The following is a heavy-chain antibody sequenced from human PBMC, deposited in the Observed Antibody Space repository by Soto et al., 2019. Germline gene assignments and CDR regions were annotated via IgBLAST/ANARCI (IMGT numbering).Heavy chain of an antibody. D-gene: IGHD3-22*01. CDR1: GGTFSSYA. V-gene: IGHV1-69*13. Sequence: SVKVSCKASGGTFSSYAISWVRQAPGQGLEWMGGIIPIFGTANYAQKFQGRVTITADESTSTAYMELSSLRSEDTAVYYCARESSSYYPDAFDIWGQGTMVTVSS. CDR2: IIPIFGTA. CDR3: ARESSSYYPDAFDI. J-gene: IGHJ3*02.